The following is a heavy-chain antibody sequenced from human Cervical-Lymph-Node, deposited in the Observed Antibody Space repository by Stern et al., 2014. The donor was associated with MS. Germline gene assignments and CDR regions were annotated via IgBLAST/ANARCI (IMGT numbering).Heavy chain of an antibody. CDR1: GFSLSTSGVG. Sequence: QVTLKESGPTLVKPKQTLTLTCTFSGFSLSTSGVGVGWIRQPPGKALEWLALIYWDDDKRYSPSLKSRLTITKDTSKNQVVLTMTNMDPVDTATYYCAHRCLLEYYFDYWGQGTLVTVSS. CDR2: IYWDDDK. V-gene: IGHV2-5*02. CDR3: AHRCLLEYYFDY. J-gene: IGHJ4*02. D-gene: IGHD3-16*01.